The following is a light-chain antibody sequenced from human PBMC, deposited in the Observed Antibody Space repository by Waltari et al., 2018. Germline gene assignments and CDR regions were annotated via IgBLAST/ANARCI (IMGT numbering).Light chain of an antibody. J-gene: IGKJ2*01. CDR1: QSDSSS. CDR2: GAS. Sequence: EIVLTQSPGTLSLSQGERATLSCRASQSDSSSLAWYQQKPGQAPRRLIYGASNRATGIPDRFSGSGSGTDFTLTISRLEPEDFVVYYCQQYGSSPHTFGQGTKLEIK. V-gene: IGKV3-20*01. CDR3: QQYGSSPHT.